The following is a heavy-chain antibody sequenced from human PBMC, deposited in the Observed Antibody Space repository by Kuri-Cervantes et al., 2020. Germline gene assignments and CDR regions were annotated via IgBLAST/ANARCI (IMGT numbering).Heavy chain of an antibody. CDR2: IYTSGST. V-gene: IGHV4-4*07. CDR3: AREPPYSGYSSSYANPDAFDI. D-gene: IGHD6-13*01. J-gene: IGHJ3*02. CDR1: GGSISRYY. Sequence: SETLSLTCTVSGGSISRYYWSWIRQPAGKGLEWIGRIYTSGSTNYNPSLKSRITISVDKSKNQFSLKLSSVAAADTAVYYCAREPPYSGYSSSYANPDAFDIWGQGTMVTVSS.